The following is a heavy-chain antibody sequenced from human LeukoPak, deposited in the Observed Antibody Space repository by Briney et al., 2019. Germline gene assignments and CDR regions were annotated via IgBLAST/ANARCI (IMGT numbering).Heavy chain of an antibody. J-gene: IGHJ5*02. CDR1: GGSISGYY. V-gene: IGHV4-59*12. Sequence: SETLSLTCTVSGGSISGYYWSWIRQPPGKGLEWIGYIYYSGSTNYNPSLKSRVTISIDTSKNQFSLQLNSVTPEDTAVYYCARDQGTYNWFDPWGQGTLVTVSS. CDR3: ARDQGTYNWFDP. CDR2: IYYSGST.